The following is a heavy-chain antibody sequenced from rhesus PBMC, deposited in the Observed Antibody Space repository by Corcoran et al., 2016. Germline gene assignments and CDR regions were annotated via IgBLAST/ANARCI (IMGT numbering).Heavy chain of an antibody. CDR3: ATPYNSGWYLRCFDY. V-gene: IGHV4-80*01. Sequence: QVQLQESGPGLVKPSETLSLTCAVSGASLSSYWWSWLRQPPAKGLEWIREINGTSSTTYYNPSLQRRVTSSKDASKNQCSLKLSSVTAADTAVYYCATPYNSGWYLRCFDYWGQGVLVTVSS. D-gene: IGHD6-31*01. CDR1: GASLSSYW. CDR2: INGTSSTT. J-gene: IGHJ4*01.